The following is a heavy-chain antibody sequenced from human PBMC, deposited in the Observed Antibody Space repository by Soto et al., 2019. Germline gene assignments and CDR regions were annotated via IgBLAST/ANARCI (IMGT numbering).Heavy chain of an antibody. CDR3: VNYTVTEDLGES. Sequence: EVQLLESGGDVVRPGGSLRLSCAASGFTFSSYAMGWVRQAPGKGLEWVAGVSRAGTYTFYADSVRGRFSISRDNSLDIVDLSINAQKGDDTAVYFCVNYTVTEDLGESWGQGTLVSVSS. J-gene: IGHJ5*02. D-gene: IGHD3-16*01. CDR2: VSRAGTYT. V-gene: IGHV3-23*01. CDR1: GFTFSSYA.